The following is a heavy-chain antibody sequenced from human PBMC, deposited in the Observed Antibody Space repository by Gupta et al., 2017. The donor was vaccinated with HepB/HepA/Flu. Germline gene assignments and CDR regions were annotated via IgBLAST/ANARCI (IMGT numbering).Heavy chain of an antibody. CDR2: IIHIFGTA. V-gene: IGHV1-69*06. CDR3: ARGDGDDGGNSGLYD. D-gene: IGHD4-23*01. J-gene: IGHJ4*02. CDR1: GGTFSSYA. Sequence: QVQLVQSGAEVKKPGSSVKVSCKASGGTFSSYAISWVRQAPGQGLEWMGGIIHIFGTAKYEQKVQGRVTITADKSTSTAYMELRSMRSEETAVYYCARGDGDDGGNSGLYDGGQGTMVTVYS.